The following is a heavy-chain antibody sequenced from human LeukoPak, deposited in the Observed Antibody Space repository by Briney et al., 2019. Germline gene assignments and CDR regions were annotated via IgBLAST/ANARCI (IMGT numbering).Heavy chain of an antibody. Sequence: GGSLRLSCAASGSTFSSYAMHWVRQAPGKGLEWVAVISYDGSNKYYADSVKGRFTISRDNSKNTLYLQMNSLRAEDTAVYYCARDEAYCGGDCYSFFDYWGQGTLVTVPS. J-gene: IGHJ4*02. V-gene: IGHV3-30*04. CDR3: ARDEAYCGGDCYSFFDY. CDR2: ISYDGSNK. D-gene: IGHD2-21*02. CDR1: GSTFSSYA.